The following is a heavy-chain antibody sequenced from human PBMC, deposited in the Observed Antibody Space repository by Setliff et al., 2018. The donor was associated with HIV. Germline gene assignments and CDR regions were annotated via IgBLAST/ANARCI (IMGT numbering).Heavy chain of an antibody. Sequence: PSETLSLTCTVSGGSISSGAYYWTLIRQQPGKGLEWIGYIYHSGITYYNPSLKSRINISVDTSKNQFSLNLSSVTAADTAVYFCARASGDAYRHPRDYNYYYMDVWGKGEMVTVSS. CDR1: GGSISSGAYY. J-gene: IGHJ6*03. V-gene: IGHV4-31*03. CDR3: ARASGDAYRHPRDYNYYYMDV. D-gene: IGHD4-4*01. CDR2: IYHSGIT.